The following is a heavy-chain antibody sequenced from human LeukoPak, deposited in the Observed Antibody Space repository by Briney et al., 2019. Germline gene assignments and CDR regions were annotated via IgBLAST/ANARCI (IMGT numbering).Heavy chain of an antibody. CDR2: ISAYNGNT. D-gene: IGHD3-10*01. CDR1: GYTFTSYG. CDR3: ARVRPLANTMVRGWLEDY. J-gene: IGHJ4*02. Sequence: ASVKVSCKASGYTFTSYGISWVRQAPGQGLEWMGWISAYNGNTNYAQKLQGRVTMTTDTSTSTAYMELRSLRSDDTAVYYCARVRPLANTMVRGWLEDYWGQGTLVTVSS. V-gene: IGHV1-18*01.